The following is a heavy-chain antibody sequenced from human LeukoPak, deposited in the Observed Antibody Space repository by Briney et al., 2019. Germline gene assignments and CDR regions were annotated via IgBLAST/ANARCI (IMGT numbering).Heavy chain of an antibody. V-gene: IGHV4-34*01. Sequence: PSETLSLTCAVYGGSFSGYYWSWIRQPPGKGLEWIGEINHGGSTNYNPSLKSRVTISVDTSKNQFSLKLSSVTAADTAVYYCARGRLMTTVTTEVYFDYWGQGTLVTVSS. J-gene: IGHJ4*02. CDR1: GGSFSGYY. D-gene: IGHD4-17*01. CDR2: INHGGST. CDR3: ARGRLMTTVTTEVYFDY.